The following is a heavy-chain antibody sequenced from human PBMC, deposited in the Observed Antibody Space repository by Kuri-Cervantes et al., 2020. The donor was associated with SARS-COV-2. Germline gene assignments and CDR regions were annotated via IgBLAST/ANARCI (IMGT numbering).Heavy chain of an antibody. J-gene: IGHJ4*02. CDR1: GFTVSSNY. V-gene: IGHV3-53*05. CDR2: IYSGGST. CDR3: TRLAVGGSDDY. D-gene: IGHD3-16*01. Sequence: GSLRLSCAASGFTVSSNYMSWVRQAPGKGLGWVSVIYSGGSTYYADSVKGRFTISRDNSNNTLYLQMNSLRAEDTAMYYCTRLAVGGSDDYRGQGTLVTVSS.